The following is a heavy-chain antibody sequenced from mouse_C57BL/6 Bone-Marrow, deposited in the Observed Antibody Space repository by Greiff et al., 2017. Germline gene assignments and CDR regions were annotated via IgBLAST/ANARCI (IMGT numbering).Heavy chain of an antibody. V-gene: IGHV14-2*01. Sequence: EVQLQQSGAELVKPGASVKLSCTASGFNIKDYYMHWVKQRTEQGLEWIGRIDPEGGGTKYAPKFQGKATITADTSSNTAYLQLSSLTAEDTAVDYCARSLLAIWYFDVWGTGTTVTVSS. CDR3: ARSLLAIWYFDV. CDR1: GFNIKDYY. CDR2: IDPEGGGT. D-gene: IGHD6-2*01. J-gene: IGHJ1*03.